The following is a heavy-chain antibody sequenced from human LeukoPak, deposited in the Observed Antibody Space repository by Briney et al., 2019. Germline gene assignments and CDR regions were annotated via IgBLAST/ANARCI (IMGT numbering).Heavy chain of an antibody. CDR2: IKQDGSEK. Sequence: PGGSLRLSCEGSGFTFSNYWMNWVRQAPGKGLEWVANIKQDGSEKRFVGSVKGRFTISRGNAKNSLYLEMNSLRAEDTAVYYCARDGLYSKSWYDLDYWGPGTLVTVSS. D-gene: IGHD6-13*01. CDR1: GFTFSNYW. V-gene: IGHV3-7*04. J-gene: IGHJ4*02. CDR3: ARDGLYSKSWYDLDY.